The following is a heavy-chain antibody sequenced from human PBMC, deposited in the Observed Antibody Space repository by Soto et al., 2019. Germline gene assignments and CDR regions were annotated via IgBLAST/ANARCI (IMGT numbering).Heavy chain of an antibody. Sequence: QVQLQESGPGPVKPSETLSLTCTVSGGSISSYYWSWIRQPPGKGLEWIGYIYYSGSTIYNPSLKSRVTISVDTSKNQLSLKLISVTAADTAVYYCARARYDSSGYYYFDYWGQGTLVTVSS. CDR3: ARARYDSSGYYYFDY. V-gene: IGHV4-59*01. J-gene: IGHJ4*02. CDR2: IYYSGST. D-gene: IGHD3-22*01. CDR1: GGSISSYY.